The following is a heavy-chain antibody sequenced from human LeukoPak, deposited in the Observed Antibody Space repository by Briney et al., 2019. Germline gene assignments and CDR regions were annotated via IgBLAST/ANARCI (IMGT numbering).Heavy chain of an antibody. J-gene: IGHJ4*02. CDR3: AKRPYCSGAVCIHIDY. CDR1: GFTFSSYA. Sequence: PGGSLRLSCAASGFTFSSYAMSWVRQAPGKGMEWVSTISGSGGSTYYADSVKGRFTISRDNSKNTVYLQLNSLRAEDTAVYYCAKRPYCSGAVCIHIDYWGQGTLVTVST. V-gene: IGHV3-23*01. D-gene: IGHD2-15*01. CDR2: ISGSGGST.